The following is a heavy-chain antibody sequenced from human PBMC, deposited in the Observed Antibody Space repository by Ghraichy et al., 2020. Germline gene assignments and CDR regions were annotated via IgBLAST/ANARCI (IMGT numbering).Heavy chain of an antibody. CDR3: ARQRPNYYDSSGYIDY. V-gene: IGHV4-39*01. CDR2: IYYSGST. J-gene: IGHJ4*02. D-gene: IGHD3-22*01. CDR1: GGSISSSSYY. Sequence: SETLSLTCTVSGGSISSSSYYWGWIRQPPGKGLEWIGSIYYSGSTYYNPSLKSRVTISVDTSKNQFSLRLSSVTAADTAVYYCARQRPNYYDSSGYIDYWGQGTLVTVSS.